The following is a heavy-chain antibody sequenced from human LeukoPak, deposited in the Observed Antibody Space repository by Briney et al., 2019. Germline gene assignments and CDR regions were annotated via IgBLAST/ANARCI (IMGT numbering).Heavy chain of an antibody. D-gene: IGHD1-1*01. CDR2: IRNDGSNK. CDR1: GFTFSTYG. CDR3: AKDQANWNSES. Sequence: GGSLRLSCAASGFTFSTYGMHWVRQAPGKGLEWLTFIRNDGSNKFYADSVRGRFTISRDNPKSTLFLQMNSLTGDDTAVYYCAKDQANWNSESWGQGALVTVSS. V-gene: IGHV3-30*02. J-gene: IGHJ4*02.